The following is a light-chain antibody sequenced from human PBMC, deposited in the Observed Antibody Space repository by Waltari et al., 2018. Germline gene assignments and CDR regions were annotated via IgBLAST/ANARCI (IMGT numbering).Light chain of an antibody. CDR3: QHYVRLPVA. CDR1: QSVRWA. Sequence: DIVLTQSPGTLSLSPGERATLSCRASQSVRWAFAWYQQRPGQAPRLLIYDASNRATGISDRFSGRGSGTDFSLTISRLEPEDFAVYYCQHYVRLPVAFGQGTKVEIK. J-gene: IGKJ1*01. CDR2: DAS. V-gene: IGKV3-20*01.